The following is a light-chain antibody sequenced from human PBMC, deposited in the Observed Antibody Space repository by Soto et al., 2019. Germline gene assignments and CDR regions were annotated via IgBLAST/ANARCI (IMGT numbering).Light chain of an antibody. J-gene: IGKJ2*01. CDR2: AAC. V-gene: IGKV1-39*01. Sequence: DIQMTQSPSSLSASVGDRVTITCRASQNIRNYLNWYQQRPGKTPNLLVYAACNLRGGVPSRFSGSGSGTVFTLTINSLQPEDFATYYCQQIHSTSSYTFGQGTRVDIK. CDR3: QQIHSTSSYT. CDR1: QNIRNY.